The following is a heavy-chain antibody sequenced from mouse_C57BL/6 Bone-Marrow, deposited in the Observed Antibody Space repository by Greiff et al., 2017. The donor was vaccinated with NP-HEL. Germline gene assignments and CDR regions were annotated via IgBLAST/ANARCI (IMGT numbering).Heavy chain of an antibody. V-gene: IGHV5-4*01. CDR1: GFTFSSYA. CDR2: ISDGGSYT. D-gene: IGHD1-1*01. J-gene: IGHJ4*01. CDR3: AITTLYAMDY. Sequence: EVQLVESGGGLVKPGGSLKLSCAASGFTFSSYAMSWVRQTPEKRLEWVATISDGGSYTYYPDNVKGRFTISRDNAKNNLYLQMSHLKSEDTAMYYCAITTLYAMDYWGQGTSVTVSS.